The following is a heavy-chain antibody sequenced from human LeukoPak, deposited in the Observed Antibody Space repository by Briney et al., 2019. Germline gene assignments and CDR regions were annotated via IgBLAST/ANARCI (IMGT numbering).Heavy chain of an antibody. CDR2: INWNGGST. V-gene: IGHV3-20*04. CDR3: ARGGNYDFWSGYWVLDY. D-gene: IGHD3-3*01. J-gene: IGHJ4*02. Sequence: VGFLRLSCAASGFTFDDYGMSWVRQAPGKGLEWVSGINWNGGSTGYADSVKGRFTISRDNAKNSLYLQMNSLRAEDTALYYCARGGNYDFWSGYWVLDYWGQGTLVTVSS. CDR1: GFTFDDYG.